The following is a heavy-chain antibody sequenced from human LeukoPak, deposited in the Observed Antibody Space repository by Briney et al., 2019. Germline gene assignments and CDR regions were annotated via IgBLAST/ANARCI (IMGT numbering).Heavy chain of an antibody. D-gene: IGHD6-19*01. J-gene: IGHJ5*02. V-gene: IGHV1-69*01. CDR3: ARGPEMVVAGTTFGECKWFHP. CDR2: IMPMFGTA. Sequence: SVKLSCKTSGDTLSNYPVSWVRQAPGQGLEWMGGIMPMFGTANYAEKFQGRVAITADESTSTVFMELRSLKSEDTAVYYCARGPEMVVAGTTFGECKWFHPWGQGTLVIVSS. CDR1: GDTLSNYP.